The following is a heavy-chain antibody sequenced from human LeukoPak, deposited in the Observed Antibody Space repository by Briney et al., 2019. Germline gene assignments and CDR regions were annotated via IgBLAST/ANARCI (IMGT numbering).Heavy chain of an antibody. CDR1: GGTFSSYA. CDR3: ARDSVRVAVAGWSWFDP. V-gene: IGHV1-69*06. J-gene: IGHJ5*02. CDR2: IIPIFGTA. D-gene: IGHD6-19*01. Sequence: GASVKVSCKASGGTFSSYAISWVRQAPGQGLEWMGGIIPIFGTANYAQKFQGRVTITADKSTSTAYMELSSLRSEDTAVYYCARDSVRVAVAGWSWFDPWGQGTLVTVSS.